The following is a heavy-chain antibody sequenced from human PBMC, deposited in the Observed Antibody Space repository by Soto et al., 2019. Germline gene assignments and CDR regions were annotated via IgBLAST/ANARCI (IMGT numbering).Heavy chain of an antibody. CDR3: ARGFGSSWFDY. V-gene: IGHV1-2*02. J-gene: IGHJ4*02. CDR2: MSTSSGGT. Sequence: GASVKVSCKPSGYTFTANYIHWVRQAPGQGLEWMGWMSTSSGGTRFAEKFQGRVTLTRDTSISTAYMELTTLTLDDTAVYYCARGFGSSWFDYWGQGTLVTVYS. D-gene: IGHD3-10*01. CDR1: GYTFTANY.